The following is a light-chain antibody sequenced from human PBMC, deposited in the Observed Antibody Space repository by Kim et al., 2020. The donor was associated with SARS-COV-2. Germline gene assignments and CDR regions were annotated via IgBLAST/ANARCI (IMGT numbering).Light chain of an antibody. CDR3: QQYGSSPLYS. J-gene: IGKJ2*03. Sequence: PGERATLSCRASQSVSSSYLAWYQQKPGQAPRLLIYGASSRATGIPDRFSGSGSGTDFTLTISRLEPEDFAVYYCQQYGSSPLYSVGQGTKLEI. CDR2: GAS. V-gene: IGKV3-20*01. CDR1: QSVSSSY.